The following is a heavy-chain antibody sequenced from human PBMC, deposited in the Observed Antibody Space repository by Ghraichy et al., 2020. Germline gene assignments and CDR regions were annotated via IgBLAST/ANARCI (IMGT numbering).Heavy chain of an antibody. Sequence: SETLSLTCTVSGGSISSYYWSWIRQPPGKGLEWIGYIYYSGSTNYNPSLKSRVTISVDTSKNQFSLKLSSVTAADTAVYYCARHSSGWLPLGYYYYYMDVWGKGTTVTVSS. J-gene: IGHJ6*03. D-gene: IGHD6-19*01. CDR3: ARHSSGWLPLGYYYYYMDV. V-gene: IGHV4-59*08. CDR2: IYYSGST. CDR1: GGSISSYY.